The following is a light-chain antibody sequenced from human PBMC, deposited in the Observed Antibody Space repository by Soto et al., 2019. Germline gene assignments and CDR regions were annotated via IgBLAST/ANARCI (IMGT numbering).Light chain of an antibody. CDR1: QSISSW. CDR2: RAS. CDR3: QQYDRASWT. V-gene: IGKV1-5*03. J-gene: IGKJ1*01. Sequence: DIQMTQSPSTLSASVGDRVIITCRASQSISSWLAWYQQKPGKAPNLLIYRASTLKSGIPPRFRGSGSGTEFTLTISSLQPDDFATYYCQQYDRASWTFGPGTKVEIK.